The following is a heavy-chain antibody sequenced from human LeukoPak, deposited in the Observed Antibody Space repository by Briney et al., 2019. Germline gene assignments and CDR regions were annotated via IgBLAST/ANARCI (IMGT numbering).Heavy chain of an antibody. CDR3: ARGGREQWLDASKDAYQY. V-gene: IGHV4-4*02. D-gene: IGHD6-19*01. CDR1: GGSISSSNW. J-gene: IGHJ4*02. Sequence: PSGTLSLTCAVSGGSISSSNWWSWVRQPPGKGLEWIGEIYHSGSTNYNPSLKSRVTISVDKSKNQFSLKLSSVTAADTAVYYCARGGREQWLDASKDAYQYWGQGTPVTVSS. CDR2: IYHSGST.